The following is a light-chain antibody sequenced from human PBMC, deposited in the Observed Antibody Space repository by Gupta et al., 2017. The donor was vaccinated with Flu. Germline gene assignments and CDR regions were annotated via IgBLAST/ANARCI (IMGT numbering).Light chain of an antibody. CDR1: SSDVGRSDS. J-gene: IGLJ1*01. Sequence: QSALTPPASVSGSPGPSFPISCSGTSSDVGRSDSVSWYQQHPDKAPKLIIFDVTNRPSGVSSRFSGSKYGNTASLTISGLQAEDETDYYCSSYTSGSTFYVFGTGTKVTVL. CDR2: DVT. CDR3: SSYTSGSTFYV. V-gene: IGLV2-14*01.